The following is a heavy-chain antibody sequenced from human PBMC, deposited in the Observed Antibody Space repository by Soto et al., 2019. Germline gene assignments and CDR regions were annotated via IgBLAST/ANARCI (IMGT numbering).Heavy chain of an antibody. CDR3: ARVDGDRFDGNGYLVRH. V-gene: IGHV3-74*01. J-gene: IGHJ1*01. D-gene: IGHD5-18*01. Sequence: EVQLVESGGGLVQPGESLTLSCAASGFTFSSYWMHWVSQAPGKGLVWVSRIKTDGSGTYYADSVQGRLTISRDNAKNTLYLQMNSLRVEDTAVYFCARVDGDRFDGNGYLVRHWGQGTLVTVSS. CDR2: IKTDGSGT. CDR1: GFTFSSYW.